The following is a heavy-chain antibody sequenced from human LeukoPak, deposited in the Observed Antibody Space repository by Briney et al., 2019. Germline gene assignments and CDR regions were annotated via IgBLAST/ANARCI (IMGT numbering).Heavy chain of an antibody. V-gene: IGHV3-9*01. J-gene: IGHJ6*03. D-gene: IGHD3-16*01. CDR1: GFTFDDYA. CDR3: ARDGMGGTYYYYMDV. CDR2: ISWNSGSI. Sequence: SGGSLRLSCAASGFTFDDYAMHWVRQGPGKGLEWVSGISWNSGSIGYADSVKGRFTISRDNAKNSLYLQMNSLRAEDTAVYYCARDGMGGTYYYYMDVWGKGTTVTISS.